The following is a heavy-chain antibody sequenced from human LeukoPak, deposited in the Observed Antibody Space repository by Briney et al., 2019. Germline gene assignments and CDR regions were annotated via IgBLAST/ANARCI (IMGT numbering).Heavy chain of an antibody. CDR2: ISSSSSYI. Sequence: GGSLRLSCAASGFTFSSYSMNWVRQAPGKGLEWVSSISSSSSYIYYADSVKGRFNISRDNAKNSLYLQMNSLRAEDTAVYYCARGLNDYYDSSDPDYWGQGTLVTVSS. CDR3: ARGLNDYYDSSDPDY. D-gene: IGHD3-22*01. V-gene: IGHV3-21*01. CDR1: GFTFSSYS. J-gene: IGHJ4*02.